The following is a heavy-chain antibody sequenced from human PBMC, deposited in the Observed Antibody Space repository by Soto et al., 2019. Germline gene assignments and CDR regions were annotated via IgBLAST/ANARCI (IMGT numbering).Heavy chain of an antibody. CDR3: AKNRVSSGWPSFDY. D-gene: IGHD6-19*01. CDR2: ISYDGSNK. V-gene: IGHV3-30*18. CDR1: GFTFSSYG. Sequence: VQLVESGGGVVQPGRSLRLSCAASGFTFSSYGVHWVRQAPGKGLEWVAIISYDGSNKYYADSVEGRFTISRDNLKNTLSLQMNSLRPEDTAVYYCAKNRVSSGWPSFDYWGQGTLVTVSS. J-gene: IGHJ4*02.